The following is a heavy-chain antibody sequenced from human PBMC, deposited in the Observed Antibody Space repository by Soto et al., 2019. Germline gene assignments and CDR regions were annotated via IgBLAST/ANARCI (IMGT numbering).Heavy chain of an antibody. J-gene: IGHJ4*02. CDR3: ARIHRYGGRGVDFDY. V-gene: IGHV2-70*17. D-gene: IGHD2-15*01. CDR1: GFSLSSYGMC. Sequence: SGPTLVNPTQTLTLTCTFSGFSLSSYGMCVSWIRQPPGKALEWLARIDWDDAKFYNTSLRSRLTISRDTSKNQVVLTITNIDPEDTATYYCARIHRYGGRGVDFDYWGQGTLVTVSS. CDR2: IDWDDAK.